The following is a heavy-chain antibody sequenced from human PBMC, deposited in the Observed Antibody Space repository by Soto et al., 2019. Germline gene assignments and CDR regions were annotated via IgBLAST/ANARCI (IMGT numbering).Heavy chain of an antibody. V-gene: IGHV1-69*13. J-gene: IGHJ6*02. D-gene: IGHD3-9*01. Sequence: ASVKVSCKASGGTFSSYAISWVRQAPGQGLEWMGGIIPIFGTANYAQKFQGRVTITADESTSTAYMELSSLRSEDTAVYYCARDRPYYDILTGSSYYYYGMDVWGQGTTVTVSS. CDR1: GGTFSSYA. CDR3: ARDRPYYDILTGSSYYYYGMDV. CDR2: IIPIFGTA.